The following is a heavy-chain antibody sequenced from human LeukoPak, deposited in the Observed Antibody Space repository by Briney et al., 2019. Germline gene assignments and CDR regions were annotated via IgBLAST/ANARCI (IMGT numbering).Heavy chain of an antibody. J-gene: IGHJ4*02. CDR1: GGTFSSYA. V-gene: IGHV1-69*04. CDR3: ARDRIQLWQNHDY. Sequence: GASVKVSCKASGGTFSSYAISWVRQAPGQGLEWMGRIIPILGIANYAQKFQGRVTITADKSTSTAYMELSSLRSEDTAVYYCARDRIQLWQNHDYWGQGTLVTVSS. D-gene: IGHD5-18*01. CDR2: IIPILGIA.